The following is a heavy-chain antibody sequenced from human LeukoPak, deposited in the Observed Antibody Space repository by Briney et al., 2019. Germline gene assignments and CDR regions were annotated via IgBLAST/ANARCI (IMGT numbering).Heavy chain of an antibody. CDR1: GGSFSGYY. CDR3: ARGGGMRYYYGSGSPYKT. CDR2: INHSGST. J-gene: IGHJ5*02. V-gene: IGHV4-34*01. Sequence: SETLSLTCAVCGGSFSGYYWSWIRRPPGKGLEWIGEINHSGSTNYNPSLKSRVTISVDTSKNQFSLKLSSVTAADTAVYYCARGGGMRYYYGSGSPYKTWGQGTLVTVSS. D-gene: IGHD3-10*01.